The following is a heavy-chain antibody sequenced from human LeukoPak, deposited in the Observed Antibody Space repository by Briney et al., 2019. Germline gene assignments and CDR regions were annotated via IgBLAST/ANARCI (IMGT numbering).Heavy chain of an antibody. J-gene: IGHJ3*02. CDR3: ARVVAVAGRAFDI. V-gene: IGHV3-30*03. CDR2: ISYDGSIK. D-gene: IGHD6-19*01. CDR1: GFTFRNYG. Sequence: PGGSLRLSCAASGFTFRNYGMQWVRQAPGKGLEWVTVISYDGSIKYYADSVEGRFSISRDNSKNTLYLQMNSLRAEDTAVYYCARVVAVAGRAFDIWGQGTMVTVSS.